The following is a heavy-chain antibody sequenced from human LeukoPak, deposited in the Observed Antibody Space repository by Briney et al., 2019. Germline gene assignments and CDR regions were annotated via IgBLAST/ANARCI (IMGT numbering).Heavy chain of an antibody. V-gene: IGHV3-15*01. CDR1: GFTFSSYE. CDR2: IKSKTDGGTT. D-gene: IGHD2-2*01. J-gene: IGHJ4*02. CDR3: TTDRYCSSTSCRDY. Sequence: SLRLSCAASGFTFSSYEMNWVRQAPGKGLEWVGRIKSKTDGGTTDYAAPVKGRFTISRDDSKNTLYLQMNSLKTEDTAVYYCTTDRYCSSTSCRDYWGQGTLVTVSS.